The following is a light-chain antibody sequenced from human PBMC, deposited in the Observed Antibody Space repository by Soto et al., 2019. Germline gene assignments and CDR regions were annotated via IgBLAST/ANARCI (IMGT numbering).Light chain of an antibody. CDR3: QQYNNWPPWT. V-gene: IGKV3-15*01. CDR1: QRVSDK. Sequence: EIVMTQSPATVSVSPGERATLSCRASQRVSDKLAWYQQKPGQAPRLLIYHASARATGIPARFSGSGSGTEFTLTISGLQSEDFAVYYCQQYNNWPPWTFGQGTKVDI. CDR2: HAS. J-gene: IGKJ1*01.